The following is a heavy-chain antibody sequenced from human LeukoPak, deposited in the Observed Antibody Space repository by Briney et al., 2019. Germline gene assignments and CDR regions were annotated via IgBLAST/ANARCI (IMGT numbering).Heavy chain of an antibody. J-gene: IGHJ6*02. CDR3: ARGVVRGVNPYYYYYGMDV. V-gene: IGHV4-34*01. CDR2: INHSGST. Sequence: SETLSLTCAVYGGSFSGYYWSWIRQPQGKGLDWIGEINHSGSTNYNPSLKSRVTISVDTSKNQFSLKLSSVTAADTAVYYCARGVVRGVNPYYYYYGMDVWGQGTTVTVSS. CDR1: GGSFSGYY. D-gene: IGHD3-10*01.